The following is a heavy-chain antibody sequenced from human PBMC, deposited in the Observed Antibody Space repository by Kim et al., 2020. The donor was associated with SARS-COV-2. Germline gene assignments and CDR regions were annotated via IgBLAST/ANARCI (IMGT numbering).Heavy chain of an antibody. J-gene: IGHJ6*02. CDR3: ARTLVLSGYYGMDV. D-gene: IGHD3-10*01. Sequence: YADSGKGRFTISRENSKNPLYLQMNSLRAEDTAVYYCARTLVLSGYYGMDVWGQGTTVTVSS. V-gene: IGHV3-33*01.